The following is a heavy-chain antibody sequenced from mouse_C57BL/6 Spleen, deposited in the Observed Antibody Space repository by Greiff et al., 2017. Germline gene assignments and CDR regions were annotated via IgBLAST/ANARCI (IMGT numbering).Heavy chain of an antibody. V-gene: IGHV1-82*01. J-gene: IGHJ3*01. Sequence: VQLQQSGPELVKPGASVKISCKASGYAFSSSWMNWVKQRPGKGLEWIGRIYPGDGDTNYNGKFKGKATLTADKSSSTAYMQLSSLTSEDSAVYFCARRLTDYYGSSYPAWFAYWGQGTLVTVSA. CDR2: IYPGDGDT. CDR1: GYAFSSSW. D-gene: IGHD1-1*01. CDR3: ARRLTDYYGSSYPAWFAY.